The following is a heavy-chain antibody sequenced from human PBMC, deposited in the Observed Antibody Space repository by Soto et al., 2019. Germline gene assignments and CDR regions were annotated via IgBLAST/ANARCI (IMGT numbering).Heavy chain of an antibody. V-gene: IGHV3-48*01. D-gene: IGHD3-16*01. CDR3: ARTGGAGGTPYYFDY. CDR2: ISSSSTI. J-gene: IGHJ4*02. Sequence: GGSLRLSCAASGFTFSSYSMNWVRQAPGKGLEWVSYISSSSTIYYADSVKGRFTISRDNAKNSLYLQMNSLRAEDTAVYYCARTGGAGGTPYYFDYWGQGTLVTVSS. CDR1: GFTFSSYS.